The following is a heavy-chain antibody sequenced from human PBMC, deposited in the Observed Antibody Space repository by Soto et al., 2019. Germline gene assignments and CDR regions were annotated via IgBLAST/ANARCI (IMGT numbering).Heavy chain of an antibody. CDR3: ARAGELSYYYYGMDV. J-gene: IGHJ6*02. D-gene: IGHD1-7*01. CDR2: VSGYNGNT. V-gene: IGHV1-18*01. CDR1: GYTFTTSG. Sequence: QVQLVQSGGEVKKPGASVKVSCKASGYTFTTSGVSWVRQAPGQGLEWMGWVSGYNGNTKYEEKXHXXXTXXTDTSTSTAYLELRSLTTDDTAVYYCARAGELSYYYYGMDVWGQGTTVIVSS.